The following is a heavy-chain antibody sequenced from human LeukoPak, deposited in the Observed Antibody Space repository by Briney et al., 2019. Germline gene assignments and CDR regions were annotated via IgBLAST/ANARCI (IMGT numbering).Heavy chain of an antibody. CDR2: INPSGGST. CDR1: GYTFTIYY. Sequence: ASVTVSFKASGYTFTIYYMHWVRQAPGQGLEWMGIINPSGGSTSYAQKFQGRVTMTRDMSTSTVYMELSSLRSEDTAVYYCARVGRAAARGNWFDPWGQGTLVTVSS. CDR3: ARVGRAAARGNWFDP. V-gene: IGHV1-46*01. D-gene: IGHD6-6*01. J-gene: IGHJ5*02.